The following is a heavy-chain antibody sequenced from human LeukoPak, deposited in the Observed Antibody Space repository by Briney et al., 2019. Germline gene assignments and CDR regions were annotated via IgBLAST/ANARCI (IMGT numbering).Heavy chain of an antibody. J-gene: IGHJ4*02. V-gene: IGHV3-66*02. CDR1: GFTVSSNY. CDR2: IYSDGST. D-gene: IGHD2-21*01. CDR3: ARLPIY. Sequence: PGGSQRLSCAASGFTVSSNYMTWVRQAPGKGLEWVSVIYSDGSTYYADSVEGRFTISRDSSKNTLYLQMNSLRADDTAVYYCARLPIYWSQGTLVTVSS.